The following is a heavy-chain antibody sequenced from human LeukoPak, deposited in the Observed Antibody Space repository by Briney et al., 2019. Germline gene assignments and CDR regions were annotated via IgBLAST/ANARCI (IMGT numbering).Heavy chain of an antibody. D-gene: IGHD3-10*01. CDR1: GFTFSNYW. J-gene: IGHJ3*02. V-gene: IGHV3-7*01. Sequence: PGGSLRLSCAASGFTFSNYWMHWVRQVPGKGLEWVANIKQDGSEKYYVDSVKGRFTISRDNAKNSLYLQMNSLRAEDTAVYYCARDLKYYYGSGSYGDASDIWGQGTMVTVSS. CDR2: IKQDGSEK. CDR3: ARDLKYYYGSGSYGDASDI.